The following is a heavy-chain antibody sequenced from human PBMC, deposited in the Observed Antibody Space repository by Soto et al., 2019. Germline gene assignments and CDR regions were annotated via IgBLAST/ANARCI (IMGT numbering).Heavy chain of an antibody. J-gene: IGHJ4*02. CDR2: ISYDRNNK. CDR3: ARERESSYLDY. CDR1: GFTFSSYA. D-gene: IGHD1-1*01. V-gene: IGHV3-30-3*01. Sequence: QVQLVESGGGVVQPGKSLRLSCAASGFTFSSYAIHWVRQAPGKGLEWVAVISYDRNNKYYADSVKGRFTISRDNSMNTVYLQMNSQRPEETAVDHLARERESSYLDYWGQGTLVTVSS.